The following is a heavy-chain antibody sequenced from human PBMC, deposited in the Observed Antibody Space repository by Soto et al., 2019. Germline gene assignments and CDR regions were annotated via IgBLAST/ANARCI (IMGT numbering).Heavy chain of an antibody. CDR3: ALSLGHINRANFWIGPLDR. J-gene: IGHJ5*02. CDR1: GYTLTELS. Sequence: ASVKVSCKVSGYTLTELSMHWVRQAPGKGLEWMGGFDPEDGETIYAQKFQGRVTMTEDTSTDTAYMQLSSLRSEDTAVYYCALSLGHINRANFWIGPLDRWGKETLATVSS. CDR2: FDPEDGET. D-gene: IGHD3-3*01. V-gene: IGHV1-24*01.